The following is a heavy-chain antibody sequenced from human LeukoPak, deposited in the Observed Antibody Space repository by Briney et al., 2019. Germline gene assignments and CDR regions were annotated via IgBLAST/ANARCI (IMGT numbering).Heavy chain of an antibody. Sequence: ASVKVSCKASGGTFSSYAISWVRQAPGQGLEWMGIINPSGGSTSYAQKFQGRVTMTRDTSTSTVYMELSSLRSEDTAVYYCARGGDPPYYYYYGMDVWGQGTTVTVSS. CDR3: ARGGDPPYYYYYGMDV. CDR2: INPSGGST. CDR1: GGTFSSYA. V-gene: IGHV1-46*01. D-gene: IGHD2-21*02. J-gene: IGHJ6*02.